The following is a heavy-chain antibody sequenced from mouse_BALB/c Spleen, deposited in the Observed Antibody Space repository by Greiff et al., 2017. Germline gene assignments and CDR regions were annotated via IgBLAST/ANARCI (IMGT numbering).Heavy chain of an antibody. CDR2: IWSGGST. CDR1: RFSLTSYG. V-gene: IGHV2-2*02. J-gene: IGHJ4*01. D-gene: IGHD2-4*01. Sequence: QVQLQQSGPGLVQPSQSLSITCTVSRFSLTSYGVHWVRQSPGKGLEWLGVIWSGGSTDYNAAFISRLSISKDNSKSQVFFKMNSLQANDTAIYYCARKGTMIHYYAMDYWGQGTSVTVSS. CDR3: ARKGTMIHYYAMDY.